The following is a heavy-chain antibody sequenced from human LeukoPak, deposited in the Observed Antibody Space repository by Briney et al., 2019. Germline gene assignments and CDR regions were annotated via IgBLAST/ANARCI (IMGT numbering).Heavy chain of an antibody. Sequence: SETLSLTCTVSGGSISSGGYYWSWIRQHPGKGLEWIGYTYYSGSTYYNPSLKSRVTISVDTSKNQFSLKLSSVTAADTAVYYCARGGPRQYFDWSFKVSFDYWGQGTLVTVSS. CDR3: ARGGPRQYFDWSFKVSFDY. V-gene: IGHV4-31*03. CDR2: TYYSGST. D-gene: IGHD3-9*01. CDR1: GGSISSGGYY. J-gene: IGHJ4*02.